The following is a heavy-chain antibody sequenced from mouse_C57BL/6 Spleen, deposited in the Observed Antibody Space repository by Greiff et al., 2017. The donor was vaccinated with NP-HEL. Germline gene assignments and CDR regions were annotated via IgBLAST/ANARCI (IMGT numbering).Heavy chain of an antibody. CDR2: IDPENGDT. CDR3: TTIYYGYPWFAY. D-gene: IGHD2-2*01. J-gene: IGHJ3*01. Sequence: EVQLQQSGAELVRPGASVKLSCTASGFNIKDDYMHWVKQRPEQGLEWIGWIDPENGDTEYASKFQGKATITADTSSNTAYLQLSSLTSEDTAVYYCTTIYYGYPWFAYWGQGTLVTVSA. CDR1: GFNIKDDY. V-gene: IGHV14-4*01.